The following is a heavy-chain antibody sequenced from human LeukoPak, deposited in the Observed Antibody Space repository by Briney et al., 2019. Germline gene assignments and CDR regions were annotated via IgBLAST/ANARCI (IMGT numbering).Heavy chain of an antibody. CDR3: AKDRGSGWSNWFDP. Sequence: GGSLRLSCAASGFTVSSNYMSWVRQAPGKGLEWVSVIYSGGSTYYADSVRGRFTISRDNSKNTLYLQMNSLRAEDTAVYYCAKDRGSGWSNWFDPWGQGTLVTVSS. V-gene: IGHV3-53*01. CDR2: IYSGGST. CDR1: GFTVSSNY. J-gene: IGHJ5*02. D-gene: IGHD6-19*01.